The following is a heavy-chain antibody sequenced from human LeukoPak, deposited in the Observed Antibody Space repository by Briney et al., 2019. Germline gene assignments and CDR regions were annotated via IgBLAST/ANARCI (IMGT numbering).Heavy chain of an antibody. CDR3: AKYSRSGYYNYYYGMDV. V-gene: IGHV3-23*01. CDR2: ISGSGGTT. J-gene: IGHJ6*02. CDR1: GFTFSSFA. Sequence: GGSLRLSCAASGFTFSSFAMSWVRQAPGKGLEWVSAISGSGGTTYHADSVKGRFTIARDNSKNTLYLQMNSLRAEDTAVYYCAKYSRSGYYNYYYGMDVWGQGTTVTVSS. D-gene: IGHD3-22*01.